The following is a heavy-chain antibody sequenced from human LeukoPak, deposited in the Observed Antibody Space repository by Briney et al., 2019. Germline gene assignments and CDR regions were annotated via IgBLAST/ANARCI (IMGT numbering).Heavy chain of an antibody. V-gene: IGHV1-46*01. CDR3: ARSDKMDV. CDR2: INPSEGST. CDR1: GYTFTSYH. Sequence: ASVTVSFKASGYTFTSYHIHWVRQVPGQGLEWMGVINPSEGSTDYAQKFQDRVSLTRDTSTSTVYMDLSRLRCEDTAVYYCARSDKMDVWGQGTTVTVSS. J-gene: IGHJ6*02.